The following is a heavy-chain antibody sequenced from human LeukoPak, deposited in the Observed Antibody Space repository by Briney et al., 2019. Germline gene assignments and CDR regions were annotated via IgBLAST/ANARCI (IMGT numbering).Heavy chain of an antibody. D-gene: IGHD5-12*01. J-gene: IGHJ4*02. V-gene: IGHV3-21*01. Sequence: GGSLRLSCAASGFTFSSYSMNWVRQAPGKGLEWVSSISSSSSYIYYADSVKGRFTISRDNAKNSLYLQMNSLRAEDTAVYCCARGRGYSGYDALDYWGQGTLVTVSS. CDR3: ARGRGYSGYDALDY. CDR1: GFTFSSYS. CDR2: ISSSSSYI.